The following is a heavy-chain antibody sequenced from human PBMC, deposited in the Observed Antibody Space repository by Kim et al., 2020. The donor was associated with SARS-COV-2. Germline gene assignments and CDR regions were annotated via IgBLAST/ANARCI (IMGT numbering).Heavy chain of an antibody. CDR2: IYYSGST. CDR1: GGSISSYY. Sequence: SETLSLTCTVSGGSISSYYWSWIRQPPGKGLEWIGYIYYSGSTNYNPSLKSRVTISVDTSKNQFSLKLSSVTAADTAVYYCVTLIDVSGYDLGWFDPWGQGTLVTVSS. J-gene: IGHJ5*02. D-gene: IGHD5-12*01. V-gene: IGHV4-59*08. CDR3: VTLIDVSGYDLGWFDP.